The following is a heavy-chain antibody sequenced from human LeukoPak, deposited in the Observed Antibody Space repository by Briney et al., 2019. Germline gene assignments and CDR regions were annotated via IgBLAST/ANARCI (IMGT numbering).Heavy chain of an antibody. D-gene: IGHD3-10*01. V-gene: IGHV1-69*06. CDR2: IIPIFGTA. CDR1: GGTFSSYA. CDR3: ARAYGSGNYMDV. J-gene: IGHJ6*03. Sequence: ASVKVSCKASGGTFSSYAISWVRQAPGQGLEWMGGIIPIFGTANYAQKFQGRVTITADKSTSTAYMELSSLRSEDTAVYYCARAYGSGNYMDVWGKGTTVTVSS.